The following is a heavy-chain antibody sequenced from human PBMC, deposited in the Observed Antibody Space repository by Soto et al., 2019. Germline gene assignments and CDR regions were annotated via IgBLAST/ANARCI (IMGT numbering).Heavy chain of an antibody. CDR3: TREEEWELPGDYGMDV. CDR2: IYPGDSDT. CDR1: GYSFTSYW. Sequence: PGESLKISCKGSGYSFTSYWIGWVRQMPGKGLEWMGIIYPGDSDTRYAASVKGRFTISRDDSKSIAYLQMNSLKTEDTAVYYCTREEEWELPGDYGMDVWGQGTTVTVSS. J-gene: IGHJ6*02. V-gene: IGHV5-51*01. D-gene: IGHD1-26*01.